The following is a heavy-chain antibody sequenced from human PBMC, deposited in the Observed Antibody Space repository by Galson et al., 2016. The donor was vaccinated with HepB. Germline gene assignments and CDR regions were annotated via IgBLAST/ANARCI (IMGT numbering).Heavy chain of an antibody. V-gene: IGHV3-9*01. Sequence: SLRLSCAVSGFNLNDYAMHWVRQAPGKGPEWVSSITWNSGNIGYADSVRGRFTISRDNAKRSLYLQMNSLRAEDTAVYYCARGKEWEDAFDIWGQGTMVTVSS. CDR1: GFNLNDYA. J-gene: IGHJ3*02. CDR2: ITWNSGNI. CDR3: ARGKEWEDAFDI. D-gene: IGHD1-26*01.